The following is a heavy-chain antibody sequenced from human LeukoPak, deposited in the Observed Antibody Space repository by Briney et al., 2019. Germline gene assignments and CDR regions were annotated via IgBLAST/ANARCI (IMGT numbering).Heavy chain of an antibody. J-gene: IGHJ2*01. CDR3: ARESATYYYDSSGYDSGYCYFDL. Sequence: SETLSLTCTVSGGSISSYYLSWIRQPPGKGLEWIGYIYYSGSTNYNPSLKSRVTISVDTSKNQFTLKLSSVMAADTAVYYCARESATYYYDSSGYDSGYCYFDLWGRGTLVTVSS. CDR2: IYYSGST. CDR1: GGSISSYY. D-gene: IGHD3-22*01. V-gene: IGHV4-59*01.